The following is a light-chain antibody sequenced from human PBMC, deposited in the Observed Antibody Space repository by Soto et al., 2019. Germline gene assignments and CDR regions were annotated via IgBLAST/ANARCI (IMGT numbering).Light chain of an antibody. CDR3: QHYNSYSEP. CDR2: KAS. CDR1: QTISSW. V-gene: IGKV1-5*03. J-gene: IGKJ1*01. Sequence: DIQMTQSPSTLSGSVGDRFTITCRASQTISSWLAWYQQRPGKAPKLLIYKASTLKSGVPSRFSGSGSGTELTLTISSLQPDDFATYYCQHYNSYSEPFGQGTKV.